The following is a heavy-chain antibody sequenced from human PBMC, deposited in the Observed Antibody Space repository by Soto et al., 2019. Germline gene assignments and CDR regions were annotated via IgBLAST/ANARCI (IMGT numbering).Heavy chain of an antibody. CDR2: ISAYNGNT. J-gene: IGHJ4*02. CDR1: GYTFTSYS. CDR3: ASDAPPEDY. V-gene: IGHV1-18*01. Sequence: QVQLVQSGAEVKKPGASVKVSCKASGYTFTSYSISWVRQAPGQELEWMGWISAYNGNTNYAQKLQGRGTMTTDTSTSTASMEPRSLRSDDTVVYYCASDAPPEDYWGQGTLVTVSS.